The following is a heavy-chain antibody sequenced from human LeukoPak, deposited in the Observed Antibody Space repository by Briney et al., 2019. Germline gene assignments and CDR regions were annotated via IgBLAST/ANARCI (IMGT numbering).Heavy chain of an antibody. CDR1: GGSFSGYY. CDR2: INHSGST. Sequence: PSETLSLTCAVYGGSFSGYYWSWIRQPPGKGLEWIGEINHSGSTNYNPSLKSRVTISVDTSKNQFSLKLSSVTAADTAVYYCARHLREYSSSWSPTEFDYWGQGTLVTVSS. J-gene: IGHJ4*02. CDR3: ARHLREYSSSWSPTEFDY. V-gene: IGHV4-34*01. D-gene: IGHD6-13*01.